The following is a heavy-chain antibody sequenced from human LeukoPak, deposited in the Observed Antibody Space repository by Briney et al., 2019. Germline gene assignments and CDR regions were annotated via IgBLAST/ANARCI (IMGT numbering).Heavy chain of an antibody. V-gene: IGHV4-39*01. D-gene: IGHD3-10*01. CDR2: IYYSGDT. CDR1: GGSISSSSYH. J-gene: IGHJ4*02. Sequence: SETLSLTCSASGGSISSSSYHWDCIRQSPGKGLEWIGDIYYSGDTHYKPSLKSRLTISVDTSKNQCSLRLSSVTAADTAVYYCARTISIRSDTWGDIKYFDYWGQGTLVTVSS. CDR3: ARTISIRSDTWGDIKYFDY.